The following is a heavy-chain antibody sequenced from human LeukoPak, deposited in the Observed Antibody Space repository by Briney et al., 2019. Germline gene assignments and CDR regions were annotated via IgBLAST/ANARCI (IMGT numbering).Heavy chain of an antibody. D-gene: IGHD3-16*01. CDR1: GGSFSGYY. V-gene: IGHV4-34*01. Sequence: SETLSLTCAVYGGSFSGYYWSWIRQPPGKGLEWIGEINHSGSTNYNPSLKSRVTISVDTSKNQFSLKLSSVTAADTAVYYCAREGGYQYYYAMDVWGQGTTVTVSS. CDR3: AREGGYQYYYAMDV. CDR2: INHSGST. J-gene: IGHJ6*02.